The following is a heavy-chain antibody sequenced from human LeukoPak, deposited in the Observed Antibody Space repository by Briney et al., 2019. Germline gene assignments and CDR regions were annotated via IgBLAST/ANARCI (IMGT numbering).Heavy chain of an antibody. D-gene: IGHD4-23*01. Sequence: GGSLRLSCAASGFTFSSYAMHWVRQAPGKGLEWVAVISYDGSNKYYADSVKGRFTISRDNAKKSLYLQMNSLRAEDTAVYYSARDDGGNFNDAFDIWGQGTMVTVSS. J-gene: IGHJ3*02. CDR3: ARDDGGNFNDAFDI. CDR2: ISYDGSNK. CDR1: GFTFSSYA. V-gene: IGHV3-30*04.